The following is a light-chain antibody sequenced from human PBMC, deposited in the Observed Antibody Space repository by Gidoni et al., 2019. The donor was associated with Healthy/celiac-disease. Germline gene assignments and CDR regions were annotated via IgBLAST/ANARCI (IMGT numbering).Light chain of an antibody. CDR1: QGISRY. CDR3: QQLNSYPRAFT. J-gene: IGKJ3*01. V-gene: IGKV1-9*01. CDR2: AAS. Sequence: DIQLTQSPSFLSASVGDRVTITCRARQGISRYLAWYQQKPGKAPKLLIYAASTLQSGVPSRFSGSGSGTEFTLTISSLQPEDFATYYCQQLNSYPRAFTFGPGTKVDIK.